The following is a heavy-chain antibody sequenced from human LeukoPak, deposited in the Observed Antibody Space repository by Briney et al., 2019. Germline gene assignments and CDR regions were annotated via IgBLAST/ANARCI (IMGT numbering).Heavy chain of an antibody. CDR1: GGSISSGSYY. J-gene: IGHJ5*02. CDR3: ARDNWIRPYNWFDP. CDR2: IYTSGST. D-gene: IGHD1-20*01. V-gene: IGHV4-61*02. Sequence: SETLSLTCTVSGGSISSGSYYWSWIRQPAGKGLEWIRRIYTSGSTNYNPSLKSRVTISVDTSKNQFSLKLSSVTAADTAVYYCARDNWIRPYNWFDPWGQGTLVTVSS.